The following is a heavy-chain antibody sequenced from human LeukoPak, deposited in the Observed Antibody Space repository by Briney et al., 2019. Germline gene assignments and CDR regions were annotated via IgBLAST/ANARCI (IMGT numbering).Heavy chain of an antibody. CDR1: GGSISSSSYY. CDR2: IYYSGST. Sequence: SETLSLTCTVSGGSISSSSYYWGWIRQPPGKGLEWIGSIYYSGSTYYNPSLKSRVTISVDTSKNQFSLKLSSVTAADTAVDYCARDVLRWELLRRWFDPWGQGTLVTVSS. CDR3: ARDVLRWELLRRWFDP. V-gene: IGHV4-39*07. J-gene: IGHJ5*02. D-gene: IGHD1-26*01.